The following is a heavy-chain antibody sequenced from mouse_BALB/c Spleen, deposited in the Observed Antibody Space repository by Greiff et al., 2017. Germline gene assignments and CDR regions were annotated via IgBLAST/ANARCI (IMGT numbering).Heavy chain of an antibody. V-gene: IGHV3-2*02. CDR2: ISYSGST. D-gene: IGHD4-1*01. CDR3: ASSTGTSAWFAY. J-gene: IGHJ3*01. Sequence: EVHLVESGPGLVKPSQSLSLTCTVTGYSITSDYAWNWIRQFPGNKLEWMGYISYSGSTSYNPSLKSRISITRDTSKNQFFLQLNSVTTEDTATYYCASSTGTSAWFAYWGQGTLVTVSA. CDR1: GYSITSDYA.